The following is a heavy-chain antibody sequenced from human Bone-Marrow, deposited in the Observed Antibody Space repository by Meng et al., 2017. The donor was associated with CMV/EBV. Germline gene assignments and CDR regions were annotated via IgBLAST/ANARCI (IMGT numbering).Heavy chain of an antibody. V-gene: IGHV3-11*04. CDR2: ISSSGRII. CDR3: ATNGGWAGPVLYY. J-gene: IGHJ4*02. Sequence: GESLKISCTDSQITFSDYYMSWIRQAPGKGLEWVSYISSSGRIIYYADSVEGRFTISRNNAKNSLYLQMNSLRAEDTAVYYFATNGGWAGPVLYYWGQGTLVTVSS. D-gene: IGHD1-26*01. CDR1: QITFSDYY.